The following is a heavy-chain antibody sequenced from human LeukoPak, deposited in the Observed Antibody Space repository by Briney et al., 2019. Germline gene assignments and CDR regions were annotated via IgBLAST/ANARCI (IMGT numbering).Heavy chain of an antibody. CDR1: GGSISSYY. CDR3: ARQGGPGAYYGMDV. CDR2: IYYSGST. Sequence: SETLSLTCTVSGGSISSYYWSWIRQPPGKGLEWIGYIYYSGSTNYNPSLKSRVTISVDTSKNQFSLRLSSVTAADKAVYYCARQGGPGAYYGMDVWGQGTTVTVSS. D-gene: IGHD7-27*01. V-gene: IGHV4-59*01. J-gene: IGHJ6*02.